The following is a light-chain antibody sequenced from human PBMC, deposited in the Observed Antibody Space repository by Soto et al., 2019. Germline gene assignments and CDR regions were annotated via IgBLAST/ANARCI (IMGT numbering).Light chain of an antibody. CDR2: AAS. V-gene: IGKV1-9*01. CDR3: QQLNSYPLS. Sequence: DILMTQSPSSLSSSVGDRVTITCQASQDISNYLNWYQQKPGKAPNLLISAASTLQSGVPSRFSGSGSGTEFTLTISSLQPEDFATYYCQQLNSYPLSFGGGTKV. J-gene: IGKJ4*01. CDR1: QDISNY.